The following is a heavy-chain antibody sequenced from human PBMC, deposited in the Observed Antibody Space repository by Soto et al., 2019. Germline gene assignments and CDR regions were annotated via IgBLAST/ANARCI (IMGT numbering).Heavy chain of an antibody. CDR1: GGSVSSGSYY. V-gene: IGHV4-61*01. CDR3: ARDGSTGFSTLVRGVIAHYYYCYGMDV. J-gene: IGHJ6*02. CDR2: IYYSGST. D-gene: IGHD3-10*01. Sequence: LETLSLTCTVSGGSVSSGSYYWSWIRQPPGKGLEWIGYIYYSGSTNYNPSLKSRVTISVDTSKNQFSLKLSSVTAADTAVYYCARDGSTGFSTLVRGVIAHYYYCYGMDVWGQGTTVTVSS.